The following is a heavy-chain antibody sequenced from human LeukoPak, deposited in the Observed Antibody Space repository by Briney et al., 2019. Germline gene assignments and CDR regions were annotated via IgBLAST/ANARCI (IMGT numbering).Heavy chain of an antibody. J-gene: IGHJ3*02. D-gene: IGHD3-9*01. V-gene: IGHV3-64*01. CDR3: ARGPNCDILTGWRKTHNGIHI. Sequence: GGSLRLSCAASGFTFSSYAMHWVRQAPGKGLEYVSAISSNGGSTYYANSVKGRFTISRDNSKNTLYLQMGSLRAEDTAVYYCARGPNCDILTGWRKTHNGIHIWGQGTMVTVSS. CDR1: GFTFSSYA. CDR2: ISSNGGST.